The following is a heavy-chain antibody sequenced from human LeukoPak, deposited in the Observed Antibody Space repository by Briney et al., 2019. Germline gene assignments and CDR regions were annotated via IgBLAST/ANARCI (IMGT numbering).Heavy chain of an antibody. V-gene: IGHV3-23*01. CDR2: ISISGGST. CDR3: AKVASALTMYDAFDV. D-gene: IGHD4/OR15-4a*01. CDR1: GFTFSSYA. Sequence: GGSLRLSCAASGFTFSSYAVSWVRQAPGKGLEWDSAISISGGSTYYADSVKGRFTFSRDNSKNTLYLQMNSLRAEDSAVYYCAKVASALTMYDAFDVWGQGTVVTVSS. J-gene: IGHJ3*01.